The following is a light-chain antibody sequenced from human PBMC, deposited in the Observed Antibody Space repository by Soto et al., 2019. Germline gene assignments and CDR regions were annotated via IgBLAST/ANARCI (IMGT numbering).Light chain of an antibody. CDR2: VGTGGIVG. Sequence: QLVLTQPPSASASLGASVTLTCTLSSGYSNYKVDWYQQRPGKGPRFVMRVGTGGIVGSKGDGIPDRFSVLGSGLNRYLTIKNIQAEDERDYHCGADHGSGSNFVYVFGTGTKVTVL. J-gene: IGLJ1*01. CDR3: GADHGSGSNFVYV. V-gene: IGLV9-49*01. CDR1: SGYSNYK.